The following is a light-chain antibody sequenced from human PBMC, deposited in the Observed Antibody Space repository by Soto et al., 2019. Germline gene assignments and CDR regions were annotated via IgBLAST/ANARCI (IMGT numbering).Light chain of an antibody. J-gene: IGKJ5*01. CDR3: QQYNSYWVT. CDR1: QSISSW. CDR2: DAS. V-gene: IGKV1-5*01. Sequence: DIQMTQSPSTLSASVGDRVTITCRASQSISSWLAWYQQKPGKAPKLLIYDASSLESGVPSRFSGSGSGTEFTRTISSLQPDDFAPYYCQQYNSYWVTFGQGTRLEIK.